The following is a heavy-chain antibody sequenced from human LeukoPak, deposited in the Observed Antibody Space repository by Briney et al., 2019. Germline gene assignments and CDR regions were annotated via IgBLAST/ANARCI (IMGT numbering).Heavy chain of an antibody. J-gene: IGHJ4*02. V-gene: IGHV3-33*06. CDR2: IWYDGSNK. D-gene: IGHD3-22*01. Sequence: GGSLRLSCAASGFTFCSYGMHWVRQAPGKGREGVAVIWYDGSNKYYADSVKGRFTSYRDNSKNTLYLQMNSLRAEDTAVYYCAKGHSSGYYYESAWFDYWGQGTLVTVSS. CDR1: GFTFCSYG. CDR3: AKGHSSGYYYESAWFDY.